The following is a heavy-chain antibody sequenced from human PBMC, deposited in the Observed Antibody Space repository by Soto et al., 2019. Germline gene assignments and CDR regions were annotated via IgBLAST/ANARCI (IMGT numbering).Heavy chain of an antibody. CDR3: AKGIYYDILTGYHTPLVGHGMDV. CDR1: GGSISSYY. Sequence: SETLSLTCTVSGGSISSYYWSWIRQPPGKGLEWIGYIYYSGSTNYNPSLKSRVTISVDTSKNQFSLKLSSVTAADTAVYYCAKGIYYDILTGYHTPLVGHGMDVWGQGTTVTVSS. CDR2: IYYSGST. V-gene: IGHV4-59*01. D-gene: IGHD3-9*01. J-gene: IGHJ6*02.